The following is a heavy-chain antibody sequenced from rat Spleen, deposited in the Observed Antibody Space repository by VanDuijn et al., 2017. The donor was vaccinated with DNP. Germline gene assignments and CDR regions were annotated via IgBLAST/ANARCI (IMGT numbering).Heavy chain of an antibody. CDR3: AVQLGVFDY. J-gene: IGHJ2*01. Sequence: EVQLQESGPGLVKPSQSLSLTCSVTGYSITSGHKWTWIRKFPGNELEWMGYVNNEGSPNYNPSLKSRFSITRDTSRNQFFLQVNSVRNEDTATYYCAVQLGVFDYWGQGVMVIVSS. D-gene: IGHD4-4*01. V-gene: IGHV3-3*01. CDR1: GYSITSGHK. CDR2: VNNEGSP.